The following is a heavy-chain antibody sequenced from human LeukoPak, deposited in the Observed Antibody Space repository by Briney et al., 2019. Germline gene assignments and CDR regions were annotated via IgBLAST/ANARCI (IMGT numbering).Heavy chain of an antibody. D-gene: IGHD6-13*01. CDR3: ARAGYWYSSSWSQYYYYGMDV. CDR1: GGSISSYY. J-gene: IGHJ6*02. V-gene: IGHV4-59*01. CDR2: IYYSGST. Sequence: SETLSLTCTVSGGSISSYYWSWIRQPPGKGLEWIGYIYYSGSTNYNPSLKSRVTISVDTSKNQFSLKLSSVTAADTAVYYCARAGYWYSSSWSQYYYYGMDVWAKGPRSPSP.